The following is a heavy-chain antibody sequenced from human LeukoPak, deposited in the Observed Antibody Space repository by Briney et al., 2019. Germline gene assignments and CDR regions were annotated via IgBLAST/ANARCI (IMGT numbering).Heavy chain of an antibody. CDR3: ARDYGGSSPFDY. V-gene: IGHV3-48*03. CDR2: ISSSDSTI. CDR1: GFTFSSYE. D-gene: IGHD4-23*01. J-gene: IGHJ4*02. Sequence: HPGGSLRLSCEDSGFTFSSYEMHWVRQAPGKGLEWVSYISSSDSTIYYADSVKGRFTISRDNAKNSLYLQMNSLRAEDTAVHYCARDYGGSSPFDYWGQGTLVTVSS.